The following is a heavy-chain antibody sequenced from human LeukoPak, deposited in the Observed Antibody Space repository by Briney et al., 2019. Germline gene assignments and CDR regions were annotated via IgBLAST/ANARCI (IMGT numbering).Heavy chain of an antibody. D-gene: IGHD1-26*01. Sequence: SETLSLTCTVSGGTISRYYWSWIRQPPGKGLEWMAYIDCGGSTKYNPSLKSRLTISLYASKNQFSLTLSSVTAADTAVYYCARDRRRDLLHAFDIWGQGTMVTVSS. CDR2: IDCGGST. V-gene: IGHV4-59*01. CDR1: GGTISRYY. CDR3: ARDRRRDLLHAFDI. J-gene: IGHJ3*02.